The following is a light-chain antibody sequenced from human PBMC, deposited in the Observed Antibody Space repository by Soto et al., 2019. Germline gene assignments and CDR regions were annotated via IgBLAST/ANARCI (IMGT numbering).Light chain of an antibody. Sequence: EVVLTQSPGTLSLSRGERATLSCRASERIYSAYLGWYQQKPGQAPRLLIYGTSSRATGIPDRFSGSGSGTDFTLTISRLEPEDFAVYYCQHYGTSLYTFGQGTKLEIK. CDR2: GTS. V-gene: IGKV3-20*01. CDR1: ERIYSAY. CDR3: QHYGTSLYT. J-gene: IGKJ2*01.